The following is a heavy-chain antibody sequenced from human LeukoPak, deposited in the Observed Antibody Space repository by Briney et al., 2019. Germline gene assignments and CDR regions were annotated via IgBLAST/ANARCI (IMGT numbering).Heavy chain of an antibody. CDR3: ARDQGYYDSSGYSNYYYYMDV. CDR2: ISSSGSTI. CDR1: GFTFSDYY. J-gene: IGHJ6*03. Sequence: GGSLRLSCAASGFTFSDYYMSWIRQAPGKGLERVSYISSSGSTIYYADSVKGRFTISRDNAKNSLYLQMNSLRAEDTAVYYCARDQGYYDSSGYSNYYYYMDVWGKGTTVTVSS. D-gene: IGHD3-22*01. V-gene: IGHV3-11*04.